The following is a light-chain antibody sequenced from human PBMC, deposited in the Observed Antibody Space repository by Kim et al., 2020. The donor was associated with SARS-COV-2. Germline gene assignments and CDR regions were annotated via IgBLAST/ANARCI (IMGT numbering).Light chain of an antibody. CDR1: SSDVGGYNY. J-gene: IGLJ1*01. CDR3: SSYTSSSTLGVYV. CDR2: DVS. V-gene: IGLV2-14*03. Sequence: TTSCTGTSSDVGGYNYVSWYQQHPGKAPKLMIYDVSNRPSGVSNRFSGSKSGNTASLTISGLQAEDEADYYCSSYTSSSTLGVYVFGTGTKVTVL.